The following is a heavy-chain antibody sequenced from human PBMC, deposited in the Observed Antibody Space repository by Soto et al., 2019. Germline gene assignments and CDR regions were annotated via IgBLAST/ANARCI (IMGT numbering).Heavy chain of an antibody. CDR3: AKTVGFGVVIT. Sequence: GGSLRLSCAASGFTFISYAMSWVRQAPGKGLEWVSAISGSGGSTYYADSVKGRFTISRDNSKNTLYPQMNSLRAEDTAVYYCAKTVGFGVVITWGQGTLVTVSS. CDR2: ISGSGGST. V-gene: IGHV3-23*01. CDR1: GFTFISYA. J-gene: IGHJ5*02. D-gene: IGHD3-3*01.